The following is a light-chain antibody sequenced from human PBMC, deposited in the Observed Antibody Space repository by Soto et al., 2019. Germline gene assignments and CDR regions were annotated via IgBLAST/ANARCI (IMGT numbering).Light chain of an antibody. CDR2: AAS. CDR1: QDIKNE. Sequence: AIQMTQSPSSLSASVGDRVTITCRASQDIKNELGWYQQKPGKAPNVLIYAASTLLSGVPSRFNGAGSGTDFTLTISSLQPEDFATYYCLQDHNYPRTFGQGTRVEIK. V-gene: IGKV1-6*01. J-gene: IGKJ1*01. CDR3: LQDHNYPRT.